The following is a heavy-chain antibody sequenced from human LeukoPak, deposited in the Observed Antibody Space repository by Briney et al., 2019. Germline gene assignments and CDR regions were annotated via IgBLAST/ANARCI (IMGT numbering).Heavy chain of an antibody. Sequence: PGKSLRLSCAASGFTFSNYAMNWVRQAPGKGLEWVSAISASGGSRFYADSVKGRFTISRDNSKNTLFLQMNSLRAEDTAVYYCAKEMESSTWYIDYWGQGTLVSVSS. J-gene: IGHJ4*02. CDR3: AKEMESSTWYIDY. CDR2: ISASGGSR. D-gene: IGHD6-13*01. CDR1: GFTFSNYA. V-gene: IGHV3-23*01.